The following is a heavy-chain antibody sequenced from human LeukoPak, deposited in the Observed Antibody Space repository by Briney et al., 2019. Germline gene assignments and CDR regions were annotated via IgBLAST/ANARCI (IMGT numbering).Heavy chain of an antibody. CDR3: ARRYYGSGSLWYFDY. Sequence: GESLEISCKGSGYSFTSYWIGWVRQMPGKGLEWMGIIYPGDSDTRYSPSFQGQVTISADKSISTAYLQWSSLKASDTAMYYCARRYYGSGSLWYFDYWGQGTLVTVSS. D-gene: IGHD3-10*01. CDR2: IYPGDSDT. J-gene: IGHJ4*02. CDR1: GYSFTSYW. V-gene: IGHV5-51*01.